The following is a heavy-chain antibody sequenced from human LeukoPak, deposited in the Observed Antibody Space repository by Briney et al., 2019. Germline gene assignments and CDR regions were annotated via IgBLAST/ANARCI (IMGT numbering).Heavy chain of an antibody. CDR3: AKVGGSGSYYPGGAFDI. CDR1: GFTFDDYA. V-gene: IGHV3-9*01. J-gene: IGHJ3*02. Sequence: PGGSLRLSCAASGFTFDDYAMHWVRQAPGKGLGWASGISWNSGSIGYADSVKGRFTISRDNAKNSLYLQMNSLRAEDTALYYCAKVGGSGSYYPGGAFDIWGQGTMVTVSS. D-gene: IGHD3-10*01. CDR2: ISWNSGSI.